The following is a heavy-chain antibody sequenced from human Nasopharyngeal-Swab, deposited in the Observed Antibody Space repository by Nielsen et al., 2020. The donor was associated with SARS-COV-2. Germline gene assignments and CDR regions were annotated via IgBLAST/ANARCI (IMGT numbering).Heavy chain of an antibody. Sequence: SETLSLTCTVSGGSISSYYWSWIRQPPGKGLEWIGYIYYSGSTNYNPSLKSRVTMSVDTSKDQFSLKLSSVTAADTAVYYCARDKGDGYNSFDYWGQGTLVTVSS. CDR1: GGSISSYY. CDR2: IYYSGST. J-gene: IGHJ4*02. V-gene: IGHV4-59*01. D-gene: IGHD5-24*01. CDR3: ARDKGDGYNSFDY.